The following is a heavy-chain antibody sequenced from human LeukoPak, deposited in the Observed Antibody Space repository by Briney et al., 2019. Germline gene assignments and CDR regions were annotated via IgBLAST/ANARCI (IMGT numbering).Heavy chain of an antibody. CDR2: IIPIFGTA. V-gene: IGHV1-69*06. D-gene: IGHD2-15*01. Sequence: GASVKVSCKASGGTFSSYAISWVRQAPGQGLEWMGGIIPIFGTANYAQKFQGRVTITADKSTSTAYMELSSLRSEDTAVYYCARGYCSGGSCYSDLYYFDYWGQGTLVTVSS. J-gene: IGHJ4*02. CDR1: GGTFSSYA. CDR3: ARGYCSGGSCYSDLYYFDY.